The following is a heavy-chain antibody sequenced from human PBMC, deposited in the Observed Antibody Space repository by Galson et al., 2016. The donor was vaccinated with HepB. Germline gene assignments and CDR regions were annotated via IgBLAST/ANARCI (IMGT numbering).Heavy chain of an antibody. V-gene: IGHV4-4*02. Sequence: SETLSLTCDVSGGSITSSHWWSWVRQPPGKGLEWIGERHHSVGANYKPSLKSRLTILVDKSKNQLSLKLTSVTAADTAMYYCARDPPAAGSSTWAWGQGTPVTVSS. D-gene: IGHD2-8*01. CDR2: RHHSVGA. CDR1: GGSITSSHW. J-gene: IGHJ5*02. CDR3: ARDPPAAGSSTWA.